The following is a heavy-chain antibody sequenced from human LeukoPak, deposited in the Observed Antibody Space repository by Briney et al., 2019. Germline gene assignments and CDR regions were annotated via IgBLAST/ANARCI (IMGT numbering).Heavy chain of an antibody. Sequence: SVKVSCKASGDSFGTYGITWVRQALGQGLEWMGGFNPIFGSAQYAQKFQGRVTITMDVSARTVYMELSSLRSEDTTIYYCARDFGSGVFDSWGQGTLVTVSS. V-gene: IGHV1-69*05. CDR3: ARDFGSGVFDS. CDR2: FNPIFGSA. D-gene: IGHD3-10*01. CDR1: GDSFGTYG. J-gene: IGHJ5*01.